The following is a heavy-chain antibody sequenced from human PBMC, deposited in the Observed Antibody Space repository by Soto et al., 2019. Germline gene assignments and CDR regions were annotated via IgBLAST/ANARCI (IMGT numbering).Heavy chain of an antibody. CDR1: GFTFSSYS. CDR3: ARGTLEHPNSETESDAFDI. D-gene: IGHD1-1*01. CDR2: ISSSSSTI. Sequence: GGSLRLSCAASGFTFSSYSMNWVRQAPGKGLEWVSYISSSSSTIYYADSVKGRFTISRDNAKNSLYLQMNSLRAEDTAVYYCARGTLEHPNSETESDAFDIWGQGTMVTVSS. V-gene: IGHV3-48*01. J-gene: IGHJ3*02.